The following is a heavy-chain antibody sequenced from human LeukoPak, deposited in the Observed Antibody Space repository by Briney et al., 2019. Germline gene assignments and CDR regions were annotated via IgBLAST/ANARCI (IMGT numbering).Heavy chain of an antibody. Sequence: VASVKVSCKASGYTFTSYGISWVRQAPGQGLEWMGWISAYNGNTNYAQKLQGRVTMTTDTSISTAYMELSSLRSEDTAVYYCARGRGPNGWLQFGGYWGQGTLVTVSS. V-gene: IGHV1-18*01. CDR1: GYTFTSYG. D-gene: IGHD5-24*01. J-gene: IGHJ4*02. CDR2: ISAYNGNT. CDR3: ARGRGPNGWLQFGGY.